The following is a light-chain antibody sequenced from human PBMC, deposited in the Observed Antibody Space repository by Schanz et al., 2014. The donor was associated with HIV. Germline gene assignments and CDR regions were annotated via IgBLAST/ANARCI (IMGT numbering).Light chain of an antibody. V-gene: IGLV2-14*03. CDR1: SSDVGADNS. CDR2: DVT. J-gene: IGLJ3*02. CDR3: SSYAATSNVL. Sequence: QSALTQPASVSGSPGQSITISCTGTSSDVGADNSVSWYQQHPGRAPRLLVYDVTYRPSEDSDRFSGSKSGSTASLTVSGLQADDEADYYCSSYAATSNVLFGGGTKLTVL.